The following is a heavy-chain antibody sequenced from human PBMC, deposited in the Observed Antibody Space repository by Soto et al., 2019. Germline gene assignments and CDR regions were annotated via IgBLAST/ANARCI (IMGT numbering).Heavy chain of an antibody. J-gene: IGHJ5*02. CDR3: ARIVATSGLGWFDP. D-gene: IGHD5-12*01. V-gene: IGHV4-31*11. CDR1: GGSISSGGYH. Sequence: QVQLQESGPGLVKPSQTLSLTCAVSGGSISSGGYHWSWIRQHPGKGLEFIAYIYYGGGTHYNPSLKSRVTISSDTSKNQFSLKLTSVTDADTAVYYCARIVATSGLGWFDPWGQGTLVTVSS. CDR2: IYYGGGT.